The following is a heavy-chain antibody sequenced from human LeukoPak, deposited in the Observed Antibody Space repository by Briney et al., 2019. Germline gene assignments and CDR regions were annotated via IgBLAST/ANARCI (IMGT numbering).Heavy chain of an antibody. J-gene: IGHJ6*02. CDR1: GFTFSDYY. CDR3: ARGHYEMGV. V-gene: IGHV3-11*01. CDR2: IAHSGNGM. Sequence: GGSLRLSCAASGFTFSDYYMTWLRQAPGKGVEWVSHIAHSGNGMLYADAVKGRFTISRDNAKNLLFLQMDSLRAEDTAVYYCARGHYEMGVWGQGTTVIVSS.